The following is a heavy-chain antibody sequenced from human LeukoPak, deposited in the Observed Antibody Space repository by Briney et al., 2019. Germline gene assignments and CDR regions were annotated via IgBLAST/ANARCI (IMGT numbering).Heavy chain of an antibody. Sequence: PGGSLRLSCAASGFTFSSYGMHWVRQAPGKGLEWVAFIRYDGSNKYYADSVKGRFTISRDNSKNTLYLQMNSLRAEDTAVYYCAKDGVKYPGALDYWGQGTLVTVSS. D-gene: IGHD3-3*01. V-gene: IGHV3-30*02. CDR2: IRYDGSNK. CDR3: AKDGVKYPGALDY. J-gene: IGHJ4*02. CDR1: GFTFSSYG.